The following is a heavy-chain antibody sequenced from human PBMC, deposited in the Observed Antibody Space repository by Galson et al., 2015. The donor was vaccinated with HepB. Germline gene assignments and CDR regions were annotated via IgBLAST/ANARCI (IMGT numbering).Heavy chain of an antibody. CDR1: GGSISSSSYY. CDR3: ARLFGIAAAGTLDY. CDR2: IYYSGST. V-gene: IGHV4-39*01. D-gene: IGHD6-13*01. J-gene: IGHJ4*02. Sequence: SETLSLTCTVSGGSISSSSYYWGWIRQPPGKGLEWIGSIYYSGSTYYNPSLKSRVTISVDTSKNQFSLKLSSVTAADTAVYYCARLFGIAAAGTLDYRGQGTLVTVPS.